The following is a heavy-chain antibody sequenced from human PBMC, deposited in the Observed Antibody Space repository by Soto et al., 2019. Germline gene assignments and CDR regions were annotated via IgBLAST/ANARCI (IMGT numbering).Heavy chain of an antibody. CDR2: IYWDDDK. V-gene: IGHV2-5*02. J-gene: IGHJ4*02. CDR1: GFSLSTSGVG. Sequence: QITLKESGPTLVKPTQTLTLTCTFSGFSLSTSGVGVGWIRQPPGKALEWLALIYWDDDKRYSPSLKSRLTITKDTPKNQVVLTMTNMDPVDTATYYCAHLTYYSDSSGYYYDPLDYWGQGTLVIFSA. CDR3: AHLTYYSDSSGYYYDPLDY. D-gene: IGHD3-22*01.